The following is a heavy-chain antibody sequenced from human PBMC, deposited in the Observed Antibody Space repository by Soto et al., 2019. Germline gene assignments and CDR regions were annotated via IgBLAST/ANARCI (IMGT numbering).Heavy chain of an antibody. CDR1: GFRFSSYA. Sequence: GGSLRLSCAASGFRFSSYAMSWVRQAPGKGLEWVSAIRGSGGSTYYADSVKGRFTISRDNSKNTLYLQMNSLRAEDTAVYYCAKAGSGYDCFDYWGQGTLVTVSS. CDR3: AKAGSGYDCFDY. CDR2: IRGSGGST. V-gene: IGHV3-23*01. J-gene: IGHJ4*02. D-gene: IGHD5-12*01.